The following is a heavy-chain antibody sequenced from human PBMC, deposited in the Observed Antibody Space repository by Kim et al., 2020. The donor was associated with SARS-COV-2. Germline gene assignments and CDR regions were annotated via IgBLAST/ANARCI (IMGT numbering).Heavy chain of an antibody. V-gene: IGHV4-4*02. J-gene: IGHJ5*02. D-gene: IGHD3-10*01. CDR3: ARLLWFGESWFDP. Sequence: YNPSPKSRVTISVDKSKTQFSLKLSSVTAADTAVYYCARLLWFGESWFDPWGQGTLVTVSS.